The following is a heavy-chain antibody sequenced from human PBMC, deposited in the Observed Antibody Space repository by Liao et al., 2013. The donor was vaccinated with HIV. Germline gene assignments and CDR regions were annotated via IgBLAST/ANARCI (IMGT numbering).Heavy chain of an antibody. V-gene: IGHV4-39*07. CDR2: IYYSGST. J-gene: IGHJ4*02. CDR1: GVSISSSNY. Sequence: QVQLQESGPGLVKPSQTLSLTCTVSGVSISSSNYWGWIRQPPGKGLEWIGSIYYSGSTYYNPSLKSRVTISVDTSKNQFSLKLSSVTAADTAVYYCARDRLGRGEHDYWGQGTLVTVSS. D-gene: IGHD3-10*01. CDR3: ARDRLGRGEHDY.